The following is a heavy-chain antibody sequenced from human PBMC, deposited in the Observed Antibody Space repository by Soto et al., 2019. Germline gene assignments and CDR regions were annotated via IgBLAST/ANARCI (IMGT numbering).Heavy chain of an antibody. CDR1: GFPFSIYA. CDR3: AKSGRGYGQGSPDY. CDR2: ISGSGGST. J-gene: IGHJ4*02. D-gene: IGHD3-10*01. V-gene: IGHV3-23*01. Sequence: GGSLRLSCAASGFPFSIYAMSLVRQSPGKGLEWVSAISGSGGSTYYADSVKGRFTISRDNSKNTLYLQMKSLRAEDTAVYYCAKSGRGYGQGSPDYWGQGILVTVS.